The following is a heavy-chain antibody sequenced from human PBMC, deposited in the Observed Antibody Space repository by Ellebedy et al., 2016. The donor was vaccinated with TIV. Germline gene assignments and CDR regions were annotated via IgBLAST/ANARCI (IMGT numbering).Heavy chain of an antibody. Sequence: ASVKVSXXPSGYTFANYAISRVRQAPAQGLEWMGWINTKKGDTNYAQTLQDRITLTTDTSTSTAYMELRNLRSDDTAVYYCARVANSHNWFDPWGQGTLVTVSS. J-gene: IGHJ5*02. CDR3: ARVANSHNWFDP. CDR2: INTKKGDT. V-gene: IGHV1-18*04. D-gene: IGHD4/OR15-4a*01. CDR1: GYTFANYA.